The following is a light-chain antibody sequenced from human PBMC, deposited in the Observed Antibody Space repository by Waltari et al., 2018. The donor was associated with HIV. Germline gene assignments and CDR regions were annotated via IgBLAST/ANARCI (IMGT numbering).Light chain of an antibody. CDR2: ATV. V-gene: IGKV1D-12*01. CDR1: QDIHTW. CDR3: QQSRSFPFT. J-gene: IGKJ2*01. Sequence: DIQMTQSPSSVSASVGDRVTITCRASQDIHTWLAWYQQKQGRAPKLLIYATVNLESEVPSRFSGSGSGTDFTLTVSNLQPEDFATYYCQQSRSFPFTFGQGTKLEIK.